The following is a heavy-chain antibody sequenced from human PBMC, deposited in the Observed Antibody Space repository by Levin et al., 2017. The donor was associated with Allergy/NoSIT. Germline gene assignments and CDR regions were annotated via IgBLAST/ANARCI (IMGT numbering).Heavy chain of an antibody. CDR1: GFQFSLYG. V-gene: IGHV3-30*18. D-gene: IGHD2-15*01. CDR3: AKRGYCSGNTCQSHDAIDV. Sequence: GESLKISCAASGFQFSLYGMHWVRQAPGKGLEWVALIVFDGNDQYYADSVKGRFTISSDNFKNTLYLQMSSLRENDTAIYYCAKRGYCSGNTCQSHDAIDVWGQGTLVMVSS. J-gene: IGHJ3*01. CDR2: IVFDGNDQ.